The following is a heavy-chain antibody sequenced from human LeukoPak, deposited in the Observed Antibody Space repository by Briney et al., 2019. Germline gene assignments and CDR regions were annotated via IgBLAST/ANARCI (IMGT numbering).Heavy chain of an antibody. CDR2: IYSSGST. CDR3: ARGYSYHYMDV. J-gene: IGHJ6*03. Sequence: SETLSLTCTVSGGSINNYYWSWIRQPAGKGLEWIGRIYSSGSTNYNPSVQSRVTISLDKSKNQFSLEMSSVTAADTAVYYCARGYSYHYMDVWGKGTTVTVSS. CDR1: GGSINNYY. V-gene: IGHV4-4*07.